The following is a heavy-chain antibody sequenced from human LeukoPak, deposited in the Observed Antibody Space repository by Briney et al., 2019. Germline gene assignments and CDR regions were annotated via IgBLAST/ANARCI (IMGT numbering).Heavy chain of an antibody. V-gene: IGHV3-53*01. Sequence: GGSLRLSCAASGFTFDDYGMSWVRQAPGKGLEWVSVIYSGGNTYYADSVKGRFTISRDNSKNTLYLQMNNLRDEDTAVYYCAKRPGISAAGTSPFDIWGQGTMVTVSS. J-gene: IGHJ3*02. CDR3: AKRPGISAAGTSPFDI. D-gene: IGHD6-13*01. CDR1: GFTFDDYG. CDR2: IYSGGNT.